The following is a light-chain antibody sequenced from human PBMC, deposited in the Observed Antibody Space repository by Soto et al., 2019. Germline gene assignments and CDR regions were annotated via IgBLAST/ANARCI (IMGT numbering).Light chain of an antibody. CDR3: QQSYSTPWT. CDR1: QSISSY. CDR2: AAS. J-gene: IGKJ1*01. Sequence: DIQMAQSPSSLSASAGDRVTINCRASQSISSYLNWYQQKPGRAPKLLIYAASSLQSGVPSRFSGSGSGTEFTLTISSLQPEDFATYYCQQSYSTPWTFGQGTKVEIK. V-gene: IGKV1-39*01.